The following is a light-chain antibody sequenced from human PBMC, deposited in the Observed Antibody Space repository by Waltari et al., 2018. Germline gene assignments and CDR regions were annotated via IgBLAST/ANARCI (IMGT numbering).Light chain of an antibody. Sequence: LQMTQSPSSLSASVGDRVPLTCRASQSLSNYVNWYQHKAGEAPKLLIHGAFNGQSGVPSRFSGSGSGTDFTLTISSLQPEDVATYYCQQTRSLPDTFGQGTKLEI. CDR1: QSLSNY. V-gene: IGKV1-39*01. J-gene: IGKJ2*01. CDR3: QQTRSLPDT. CDR2: GAF.